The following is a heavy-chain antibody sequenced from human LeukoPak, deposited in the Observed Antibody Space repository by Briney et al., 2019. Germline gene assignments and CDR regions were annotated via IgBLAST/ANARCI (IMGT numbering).Heavy chain of an antibody. CDR3: ARGGVPAGSMLFRPADY. Sequence: ASVKVSCKASGYTFTSYDINWVRQATGQGLAWMGWMNPNSGNTGYAQKFQGRVTITRNTSISTAYMELSSLRSEDTAVYYCARGGVPAGSMLFRPADYWGQGTLVTVSS. CDR2: MNPNSGNT. D-gene: IGHD2-2*01. J-gene: IGHJ4*02. CDR1: GYTFTSYD. V-gene: IGHV1-8*03.